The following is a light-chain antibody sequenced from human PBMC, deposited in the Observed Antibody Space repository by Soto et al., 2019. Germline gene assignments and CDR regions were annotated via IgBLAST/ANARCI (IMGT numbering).Light chain of an antibody. CDR3: QAWDSSTAR. CDR2: EDN. J-gene: IGLJ1*01. Sequence: SYELTQPPSVSVSPGQTASITCSGEELGDKYVCWYQQKPGQSPVLVIYEDNKRPSGIPERFSGSNSGNTATLTISETQTMDESDYYCQAWDSSTARFGTGTKLTVL. CDR1: ELGDKY. V-gene: IGLV3-1*01.